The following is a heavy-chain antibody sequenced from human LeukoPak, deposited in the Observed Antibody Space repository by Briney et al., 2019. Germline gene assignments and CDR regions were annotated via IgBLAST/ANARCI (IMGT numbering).Heavy chain of an antibody. Sequence: PGGSLRLSCAASGFTFSSYAMSWVRQAPGKGLEWVSAISGSGGSTYYADSVKGRFTIFRDNSKNTLYLQMNSLRAEDTAVYYCAKVEILIWFAHLTSFDYWGQGTLVTVSS. J-gene: IGHJ4*02. CDR3: AKVEILIWFAHLTSFDY. CDR1: GFTFSSYA. V-gene: IGHV3-23*01. CDR2: ISGSGGST. D-gene: IGHD3-10*01.